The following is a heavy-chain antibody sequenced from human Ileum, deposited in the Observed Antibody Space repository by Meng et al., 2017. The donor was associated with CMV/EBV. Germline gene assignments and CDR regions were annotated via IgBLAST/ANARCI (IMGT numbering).Heavy chain of an antibody. V-gene: IGHV3-74*01. CDR2: INTDGTST. CDR1: GFTFSTYW. D-gene: IGHD1-14*01. CDR3: TRDQTKPGPTTIDY. J-gene: IGHJ4*02. Sequence: GGSLRLSCTASGFTFSTYWMHWVRQAPGKGLEWVSRINTDGTSTTYADSVRGRFTISRDNAKNTLYLQMNRLRAEDTDVYYCTRDQTKPGPTTIDYWGQGTLVTVSS.